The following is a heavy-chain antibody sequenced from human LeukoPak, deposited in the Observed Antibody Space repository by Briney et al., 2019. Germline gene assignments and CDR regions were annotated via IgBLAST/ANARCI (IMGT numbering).Heavy chain of an antibody. CDR1: GFNFDDYA. CDR3: VRRHCTATTCHYFDY. J-gene: IGHJ4*02. Sequence: PGGSLSLSCAASGFNFDDYAMHWVRQAPGKGLEWVSGISRDSDTLIYADSVRGRFTISIDNAKNSLYLQMNSLRADDMAFYYCVRRHCTATTCHYFDYWGQGSLVTVSS. CDR2: ISRDSDTL. D-gene: IGHD2-8*02. V-gene: IGHV3-9*03.